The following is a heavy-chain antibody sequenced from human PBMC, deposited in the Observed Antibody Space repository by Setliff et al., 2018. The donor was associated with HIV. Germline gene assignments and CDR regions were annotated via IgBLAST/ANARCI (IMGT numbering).Heavy chain of an antibody. V-gene: IGHV2-5*02. CDR3: AHQELGYCSVGSCPPPHAFDV. Sequence: SGPTLVNPTQPLTLTCTFSGFSLSTSGVSVGWIRQPPGKALEWLALIYWDDDKHYSPSLKSRLTITKDTSKNQVVLTMTNMDPVDTATYFCAHQELGYCSVGSCPPPHAFDVWGQGTLVTVSS. D-gene: IGHD2-15*01. J-gene: IGHJ3*01. CDR2: IYWDDDK. CDR1: GFSLSTSGVS.